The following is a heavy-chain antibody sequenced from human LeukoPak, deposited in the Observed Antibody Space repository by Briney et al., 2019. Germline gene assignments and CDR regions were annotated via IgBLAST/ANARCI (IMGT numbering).Heavy chain of an antibody. D-gene: IGHD2-8*01. CDR1: GGSLGGHY. Sequence: SETLFLTCTVSGGSLGGHYWYWIRQPAGKGLEWIGRIYSSGSTNYAPSLKSRVTMSIDTSKKHLSLKLNTVTAADTAVYYCARLNGDGFDIWGQGTKVTVSS. V-gene: IGHV4-4*07. CDR2: IYSSGST. J-gene: IGHJ3*02. CDR3: ARLNGDGFDI.